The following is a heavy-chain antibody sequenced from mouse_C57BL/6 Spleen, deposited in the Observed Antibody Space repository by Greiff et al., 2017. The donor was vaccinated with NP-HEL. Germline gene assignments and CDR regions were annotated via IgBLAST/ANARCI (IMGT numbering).Heavy chain of an antibody. CDR3: AREDSNYEWFAY. CDR2: IYPGSGST. CDR1: GYTFTSYW. J-gene: IGHJ3*01. Sequence: QVQLQQPGAELVKPGASVKMSCKASGYTFTSYWITWVKQRPGQGLEWIGDIYPGSGSTNYNEKFESKATLTVDTSSSTAYMQLSSLTSEDSAVYYCAREDSNYEWFAYWGQGTLVTVSA. V-gene: IGHV1-55*01. D-gene: IGHD2-5*01.